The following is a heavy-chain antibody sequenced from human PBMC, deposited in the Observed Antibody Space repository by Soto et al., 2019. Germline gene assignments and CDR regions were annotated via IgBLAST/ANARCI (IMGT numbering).Heavy chain of an antibody. V-gene: IGHV1-18*01. CDR3: ARGTTIFGVVIPYYFDY. J-gene: IGHJ4*02. D-gene: IGHD3-3*01. CDR1: GGTFTSYG. CDR2: ISAYNGNT. Sequence: QVQLVQSGAEVKKPGSSVKVSCKASGGTFTSYGISWVRQAPGQGLEWMGWISAYNGNTNYAQKLQGRVTMTTDTSTSTAYMELRSLRSDDTAVYYCARGTTIFGVVIPYYFDYWGQGTLVTVSS.